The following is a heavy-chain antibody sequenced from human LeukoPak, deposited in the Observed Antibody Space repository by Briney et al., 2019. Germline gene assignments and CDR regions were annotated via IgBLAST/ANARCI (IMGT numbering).Heavy chain of an antibody. V-gene: IGHV3-7*01. Sequence: AGGSLRLSCAASGFTFSSFWMSWVRQAPGKGLEWVANIKQDGSEKYYVDSVKGRFTISRDNAKNSLYLQMNSLRAEDTAVYYCARDGGSSSWYDRYWGQGTLVTVSS. J-gene: IGHJ4*02. D-gene: IGHD6-13*01. CDR1: GFTFSSFW. CDR3: ARDGGSSSWYDRY. CDR2: IKQDGSEK.